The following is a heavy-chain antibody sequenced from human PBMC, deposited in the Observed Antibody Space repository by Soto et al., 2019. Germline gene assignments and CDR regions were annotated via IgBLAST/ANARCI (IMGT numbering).Heavy chain of an antibody. J-gene: IGHJ5*02. D-gene: IGHD3-16*01. CDR2: MQHTGNT. CDR1: GASIRSYH. Sequence: QVQLQESGPGLVKPSETLSLTCAVSGASIRSYHWSWIRQPAGKGLEWIGRMQHTGNTNYNPSHKNRVTMSVDTSKNHISLKMTSVTAADTAVYFCAKDVSSRRWFDPWGQGILVIVSS. CDR3: AKDVSSRRWFDP. V-gene: IGHV4-4*07.